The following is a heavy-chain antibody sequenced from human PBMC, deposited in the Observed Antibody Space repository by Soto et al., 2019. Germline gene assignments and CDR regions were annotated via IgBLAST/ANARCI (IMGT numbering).Heavy chain of an antibody. CDR1: GGSISSGGYY. D-gene: IGHD3-10*01. J-gene: IGHJ3*02. CDR3: ARSGDGITMVRGVIEHAFDI. CDR2: IYYSGST. V-gene: IGHV4-31*03. Sequence: QVQLQESGPGLVKPSQTLSLTCTVSGGSISSGGYYWSWIRQHPGKGLEWIGYIYYSGSTYYNPSLKSRVTISVDTSKNQCSLKLSSVTAADTAVYYCARSGDGITMVRGVIEHAFDIWGQGTMVTVSS.